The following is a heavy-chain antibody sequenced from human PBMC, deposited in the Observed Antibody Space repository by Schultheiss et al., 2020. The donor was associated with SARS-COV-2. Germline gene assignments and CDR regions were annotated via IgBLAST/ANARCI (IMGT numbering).Heavy chain of an antibody. CDR2: ISSSGSTI. V-gene: IGHV3-11*04. J-gene: IGHJ5*02. Sequence: GGSLRLSCAASGFTFSDYYMSWIRQAPGKGLEWVSYISSSGSTIYYADSVKGRFTISRDNAKKSLFLQMDRLRVEDTAVYYCVRDSGSSSALSWFDPWGQGTLVTVSS. D-gene: IGHD6-13*01. CDR1: GFTFSDYY. CDR3: VRDSGSSSALSWFDP.